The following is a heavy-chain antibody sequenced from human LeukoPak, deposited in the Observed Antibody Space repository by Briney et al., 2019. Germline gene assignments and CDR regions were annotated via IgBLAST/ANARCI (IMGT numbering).Heavy chain of an antibody. CDR3: ARDKAVTTEVTQHFQH. Sequence: GASVKVSCKASGYTFTNYGISWVRQAPGQGLEWMGWISAYNGYTDCAQKLQFRVTMTTDTSTSTAYMELRSLRSDDTAVYYCARDKAVTTEVTQHFQHWGQGTLVTVSS. CDR1: GYTFTNYG. V-gene: IGHV1-18*01. J-gene: IGHJ1*01. D-gene: IGHD4-23*01. CDR2: ISAYNGYT.